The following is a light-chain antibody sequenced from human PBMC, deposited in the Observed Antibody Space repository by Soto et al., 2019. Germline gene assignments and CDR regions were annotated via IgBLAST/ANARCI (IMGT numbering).Light chain of an antibody. CDR1: QSISTY. J-gene: IGKJ3*01. CDR3: QQGYNTPFT. Sequence: DIQMTQSPSSLSASVGDRVTITCRASQSISTYLNWYQKKPGKPPKLLMFAASSLQSGVPSRFGGSGSGTDVTLTISSLQPEDFATYYCQQGYNTPFTFGPGTRLDIK. V-gene: IGKV1-39*01. CDR2: AAS.